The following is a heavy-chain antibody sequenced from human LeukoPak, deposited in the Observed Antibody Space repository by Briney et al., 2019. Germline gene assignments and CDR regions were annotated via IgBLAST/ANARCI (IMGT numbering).Heavy chain of an antibody. D-gene: IGHD3-3*01. J-gene: IGHJ4*02. V-gene: IGHV4-31*03. CDR3: ARDLRGAFDY. Sequence: SETLSLTCTVSGGSISRGGYYWSWIRQHPGKGLEWIGYIYYSGSTYYNPSLKSRVTISVDTSKNQFSLKLSSVTAADTAVYYCARDLRGAFDYWGQGTLVTVSS. CDR2: IYYSGST. CDR1: GGSISRGGYY.